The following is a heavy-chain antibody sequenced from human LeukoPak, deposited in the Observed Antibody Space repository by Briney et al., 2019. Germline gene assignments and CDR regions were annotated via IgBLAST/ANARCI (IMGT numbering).Heavy chain of an antibody. J-gene: IGHJ6*02. CDR2: IYYSGST. D-gene: IGHD2-15*01. CDR1: GGSISSGGYY. Sequence: PSQTLSLTCTVSGGSISSGGYYLSWIRQHPGKGLEWIVYIYYSGSTYYNPSLKSRVTISVDTSKNQFSLKLSSVTAADTAVYYCARVGPPVRAAIYYYGMDVWGQGTTVTVSS. V-gene: IGHV4-31*03. CDR3: ARVGPPVRAAIYYYGMDV.